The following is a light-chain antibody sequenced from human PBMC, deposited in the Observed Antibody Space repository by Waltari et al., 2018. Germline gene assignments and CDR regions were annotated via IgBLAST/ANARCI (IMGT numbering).Light chain of an antibody. J-gene: IGKJ2*01. CDR2: AAS. CDR1: QSISTY. CDR3: HQTFSHPRPS. V-gene: IGKV1-39*01. Sequence: DIQMTQSPSSLSASLGDSVTITCRASQSISTYLNWFQHKPGQAPKLLIYAASSLQSGVPSRFRGSGSGTDFTLTITSLQPEDFATYYCHQTFSHPRPSFGQGTKVDI.